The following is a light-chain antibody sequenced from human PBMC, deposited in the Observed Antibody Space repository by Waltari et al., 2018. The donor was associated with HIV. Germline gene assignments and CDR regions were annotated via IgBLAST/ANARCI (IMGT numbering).Light chain of an antibody. J-gene: IGLJ2*01. CDR2: SNRYGTC. CDR3: QTWGTGMI. Sequence: LVLTQSPTASASLGASVRPTCTLRSGHSTYAIAGHQQRAEKAPRYLMVSNRYGTCNETDRIPDRCSCSSSGAQRYLSISTLQSEDEAAYYCQTWGTGMIFGGGTKLTVL. CDR1: SGHSTYA. V-gene: IGLV4-69*01.